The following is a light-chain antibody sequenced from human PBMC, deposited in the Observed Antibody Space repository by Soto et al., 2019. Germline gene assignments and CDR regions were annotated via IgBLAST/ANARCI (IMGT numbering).Light chain of an antibody. V-gene: IGLV2-14*01. CDR1: SSDGGGYNY. J-gene: IGLJ2*01. CDR2: EVS. Sequence: QSVLTQPASVSGSPGQSITLSCTGTSSDGGGYNYVSWYQQHPGKAPKLMISEVSNRPAGVSNRFSGSKSGNTASLTISGLQAEDEADYYCSSYTSSSTVVFGGGTKRT. CDR3: SSYTSSSTVV.